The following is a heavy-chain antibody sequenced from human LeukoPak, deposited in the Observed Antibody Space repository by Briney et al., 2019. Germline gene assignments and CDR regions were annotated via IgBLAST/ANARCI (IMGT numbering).Heavy chain of an antibody. CDR1: GFTFSGYA. J-gene: IGHJ4*02. CDR3: AKDQTLFDY. CDR2: ISASGGST. V-gene: IGHV3-23*01. Sequence: GGSLRLSCAASGFTFSGYAMSWVRQAPGKGLEWVSAISASGGSTYYADSVKGRFIISRDNSKTTLYLQMNSLRAEDTAVYYCAKDQTLFDYWGQGTLVTVSS.